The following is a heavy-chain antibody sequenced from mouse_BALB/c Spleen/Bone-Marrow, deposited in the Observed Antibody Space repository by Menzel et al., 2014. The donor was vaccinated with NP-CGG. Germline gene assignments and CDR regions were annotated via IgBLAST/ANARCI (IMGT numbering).Heavy chain of an antibody. CDR2: IDPANGNT. CDR3: ASYVYGYYFDY. D-gene: IGHD2-2*01. Sequence: VQLQQSGAELVKPGASVKLSCTASGFNIKDTYMHWVKQRPEQGLEWIGRIDPANGNTKYDPKFQGKATITADTSSNTAYLQLRSLTSEDSAVYYCASYVYGYYFDYWGQGTTLTVSS. CDR1: GFNIKDTY. V-gene: IGHV14-3*02. J-gene: IGHJ2*01.